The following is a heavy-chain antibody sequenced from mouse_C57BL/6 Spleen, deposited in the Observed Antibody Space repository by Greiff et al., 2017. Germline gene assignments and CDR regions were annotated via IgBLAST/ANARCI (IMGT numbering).Heavy chain of an antibody. J-gene: IGHJ4*01. CDR2: IDPGGGET. CDR3: ARGSYGDYAMDY. V-gene: IGHV1-82*01. Sequence: VQLQQSGPELVKPGASVKISCKASGYAFSSSWMNWVKQRPGKGLEWIGRIDPGGGETNYNGKFKGKATVTADKSSSTAYMQLSSLTSEDSAVYCCARGSYGDYAMDYWGQGTSVTVSS. CDR1: GYAFSSSW. D-gene: IGHD1-1*01.